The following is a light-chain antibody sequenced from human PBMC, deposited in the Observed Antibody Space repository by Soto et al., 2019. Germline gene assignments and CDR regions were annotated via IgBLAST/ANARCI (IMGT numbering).Light chain of an antibody. J-gene: IGKJ4*01. CDR3: QQYNIWPPLT. Sequence: EIVMTQSPATLSVSPGERATLSCRASQSVRDNLAWYQQKPGQAPRLLIYGASTRATGIPARFSGSGSGTEFTLTISSLQYEDFAVYYCQQYNIWPPLTFGGGTKVEIK. V-gene: IGKV3-15*01. CDR1: QSVRDN. CDR2: GAS.